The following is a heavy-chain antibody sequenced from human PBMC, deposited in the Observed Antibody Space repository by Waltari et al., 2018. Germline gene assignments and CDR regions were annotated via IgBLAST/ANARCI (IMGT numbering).Heavy chain of an antibody. CDR1: GGSFSGYY. J-gene: IGHJ5*02. CDR3: ARGPIRGVSMTLYNWFDP. CDR2: INHSGST. V-gene: IGHV4-34*01. Sequence: QVQLQQWGAGLLKPSETLSLTCAVYGGSFSGYYWSWIRQPPGKGLEWIGEINHSGSTNYNPSVRSRVTISVDTSKNQFSLKLSSVTAADTAVYYCARGPIRGVSMTLYNWFDPWGQGTLVTVSS. D-gene: IGHD3-10*01.